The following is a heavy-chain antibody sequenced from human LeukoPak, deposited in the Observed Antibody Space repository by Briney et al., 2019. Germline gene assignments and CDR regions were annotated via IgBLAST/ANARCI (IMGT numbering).Heavy chain of an antibody. Sequence: SETLSLTCNVSGGSISSYYWSWIRQPPGKGLEWIGYIYYSGSTNYNPSLKSRVTISVDTSKNQFSLKLSSVTAADTAVYYCARAYSSSWYFNWFDPWGQGTLVTVSS. J-gene: IGHJ5*02. V-gene: IGHV4-59*08. CDR2: IYYSGST. CDR3: ARAYSSSWYFNWFDP. D-gene: IGHD6-13*01. CDR1: GGSISSYY.